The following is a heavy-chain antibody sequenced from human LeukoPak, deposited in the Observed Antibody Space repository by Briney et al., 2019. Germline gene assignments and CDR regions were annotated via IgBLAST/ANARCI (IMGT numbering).Heavy chain of an antibody. CDR3: ARDGVYRDAFDI. J-gene: IGHJ3*02. D-gene: IGHD6-6*01. CDR1: GFTFSSYW. V-gene: IGHV3-74*01. Sequence: PGGSLRLSCAASGFTFSSYWMHWVRQAPGKGLVWVSRINTDGSSTSYADSVKGRFTISRDNAKNTLYLQMNSLRAEDTAVYYCARDGVYRDAFDIWGQGTMVTVSS. CDR2: INTDGSST.